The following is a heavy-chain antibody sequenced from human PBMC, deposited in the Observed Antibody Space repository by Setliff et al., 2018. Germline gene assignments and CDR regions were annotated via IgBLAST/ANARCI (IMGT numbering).Heavy chain of an antibody. V-gene: IGHV1-3*01. CDR3: ARQVYCSSLGCQFYSFYMDV. CDR2: INPDNGNT. D-gene: IGHD2-2*01. Sequence: GASVKVSCKASGYTFTTYVMHWVRQAPGQRLEWMGWINPDNGNTKYSQQFQGRVTITRDTSANTAYMELSSLRSEDTAVYYCARQVYCSSLGCQFYSFYMDVWAKGTTVTVSS. J-gene: IGHJ6*03. CDR1: GYTFTTYV.